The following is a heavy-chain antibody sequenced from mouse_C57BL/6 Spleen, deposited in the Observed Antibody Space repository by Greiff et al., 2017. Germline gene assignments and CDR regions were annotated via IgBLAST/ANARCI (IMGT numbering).Heavy chain of an antibody. Sequence: EVNLVESGGGLVKPGGSLKLSCAASGFTFSDYGMHWVRQAPEKGLEWVAYLSSGSSTIYYADTVKGRFTISRDNAKNTLFLQMTSLRSEDTAMYYCAKDLGRGSWFAYWGQGTLVTVSA. J-gene: IGHJ3*01. CDR3: AKDLGRGSWFAY. D-gene: IGHD4-1*01. V-gene: IGHV5-17*01. CDR1: GFTFSDYG. CDR2: LSSGSSTI.